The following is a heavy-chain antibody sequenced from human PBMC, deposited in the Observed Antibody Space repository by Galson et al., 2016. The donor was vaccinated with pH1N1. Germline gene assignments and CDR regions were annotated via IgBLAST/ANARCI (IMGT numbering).Heavy chain of an antibody. J-gene: IGHJ4*02. D-gene: IGHD5-24*01. CDR2: IIPIFGTP. Sequence: SVKVSCKASGGTFSFYSFSWLRQAPGQGLEWMGGIIPIFGTPNYAQKFQGRVAITADESSSTDYMELSSLRSEDTAVYYCASHSLRDGYNLYYFDYWGQGTLVTVSS. CDR3: ASHSLRDGYNLYYFDY. CDR1: GGTFSFYS. V-gene: IGHV1-69*13.